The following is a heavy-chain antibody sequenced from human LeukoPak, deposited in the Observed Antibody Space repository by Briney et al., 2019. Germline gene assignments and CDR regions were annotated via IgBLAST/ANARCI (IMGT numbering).Heavy chain of an antibody. CDR2: ISSSGSTI. CDR1: GFTFSSYA. J-gene: IGHJ5*02. D-gene: IGHD3-22*01. CDR3: ATDPYYYDSSGYST. V-gene: IGHV3-11*01. Sequence: GGSLRLSCAASGFTFSSYAMSWIRQAPGKGLEWVSYISSSGSTIYYADSVKGRFTISRDNAKNSLYLQMNSLRAEDTAVYYCATDPYYYDSSGYSTWGQGTLVTVSS.